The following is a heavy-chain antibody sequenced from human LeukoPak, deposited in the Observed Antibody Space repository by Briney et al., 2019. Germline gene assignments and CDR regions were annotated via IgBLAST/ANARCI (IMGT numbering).Heavy chain of an antibody. CDR2: IYYSGST. V-gene: IGHV4-59*01. Sequence: SETLSLTCTVSGGSISSYYWSWVRQPPGKGLEWIGYIYYSGSTNYNPSLKSRVTISVDTSKNQFSLKLSSVTAADTAVYYCARVLLSNYDFWSGYSNWFDPWGQGTLVTVSS. CDR3: ARVLLSNYDFWSGYSNWFDP. J-gene: IGHJ5*02. D-gene: IGHD3-3*01. CDR1: GGSISSYY.